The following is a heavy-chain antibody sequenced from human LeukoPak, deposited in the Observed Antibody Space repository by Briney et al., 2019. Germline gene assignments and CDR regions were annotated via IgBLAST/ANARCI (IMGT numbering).Heavy chain of an antibody. Sequence: PGGSLRLSCAASGFTVSSNYMSWVRQAPGKGLEWVSLIYSGGSTYYADSVKGRFTISRDNTKNTLYLQMNSLRAEDTAVYYCARDRRASYYYDSSGYSTFGYWGQGTLVTVSS. V-gene: IGHV3-66*01. J-gene: IGHJ4*02. CDR1: GFTVSSNY. CDR2: IYSGGST. D-gene: IGHD3-22*01. CDR3: ARDRRASYYYDSSGYSTFGY.